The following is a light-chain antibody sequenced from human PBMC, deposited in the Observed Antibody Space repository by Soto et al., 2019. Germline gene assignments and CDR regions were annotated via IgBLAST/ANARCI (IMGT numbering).Light chain of an antibody. CDR1: QSVYNNY. CDR3: QQYGGSPPVT. Sequence: EIVLTQSPATLSLSPGERATLSCRASQSVYNNYLAWYQQKPGQPPRLLIFGAANSATGIPARFSGSGSATDFTLSINRLEPEDFAVYYCQQYGGSPPVTFGGGTKVEIK. J-gene: IGKJ4*01. CDR2: GAA. V-gene: IGKV3-20*01.